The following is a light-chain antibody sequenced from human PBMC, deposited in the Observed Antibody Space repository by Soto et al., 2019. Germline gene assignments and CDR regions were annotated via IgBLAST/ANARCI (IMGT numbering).Light chain of an antibody. Sequence: HSALTQPASVSGPPGQSITISCTGTSSDVGAYNYVSWYQHHPGKAPRLVIYDVTNRPSGISDRFSGSKSGNTASLTISGLLAEDEADYYCTSYTSISTYVFGTGTKLTVL. V-gene: IGLV2-14*01. CDR2: DVT. CDR1: SSDVGAYNY. CDR3: TSYTSISTYV. J-gene: IGLJ1*01.